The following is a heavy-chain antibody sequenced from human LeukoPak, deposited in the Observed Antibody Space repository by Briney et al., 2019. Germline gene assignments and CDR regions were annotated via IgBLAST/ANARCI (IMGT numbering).Heavy chain of an antibody. CDR2: ISTYNGDR. CDR3: SRDPSNTSGWYIYFDY. V-gene: IGHV1-18*01. Sequence: ASVKVSCKASGYTFTKYGITWVRQAPGRGLEWMGWISTYNGDRKYAQKFQGRVTLTTDTSTTTAYMELRSLRSDDTAVYYCSRDPSNTSGWYIYFDYWGQGSLVTASS. D-gene: IGHD6-19*01. J-gene: IGHJ4*02. CDR1: GYTFTKYG.